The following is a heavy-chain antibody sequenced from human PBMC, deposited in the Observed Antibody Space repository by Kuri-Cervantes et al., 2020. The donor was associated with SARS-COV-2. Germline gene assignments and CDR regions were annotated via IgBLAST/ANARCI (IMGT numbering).Heavy chain of an antibody. CDR2: IKQDGSEK. CDR1: GFSFSSYG. J-gene: IGHJ2*01. Sequence: GESLKISCAASGFSFSSYGMSWVRQAPGKGLEWVANIKQDGSEKYYVDSVKGRFTISRDNAKNSLYLQMNSLRAEDTAVYYCARDRNWGDWYFDLWGRGTLVTVSS. V-gene: IGHV3-7*01. CDR3: ARDRNWGDWYFDL. D-gene: IGHD7-27*01.